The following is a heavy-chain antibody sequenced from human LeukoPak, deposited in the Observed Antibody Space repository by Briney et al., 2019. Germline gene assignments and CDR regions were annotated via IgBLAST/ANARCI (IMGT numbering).Heavy chain of an antibody. CDR3: RRQFLVGVS. J-gene: IGHJ5*02. CDR1: GFTLSTYA. V-gene: IGHV3-23*01. D-gene: IGHD5/OR15-5a*01. CDR2: ISHSGDTS. Sequence: GGSLRLSCTASGFTLSTYAMNWVRRAPGKGLEWVSSISHSGDTSDYADSVKGRFTISRDNSKNTLYLQMNSLSAEDTAMYYCRRQFLVGVSWGPGTLVTVSS.